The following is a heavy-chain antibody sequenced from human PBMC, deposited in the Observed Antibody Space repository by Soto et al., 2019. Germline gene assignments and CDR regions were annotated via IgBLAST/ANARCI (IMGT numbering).Heavy chain of an antibody. D-gene: IGHD2-2*01. CDR1: DGSISSGSYY. CDR2: IFNSGTM. J-gene: IGHJ5*02. Sequence: SETLSLTCSVSDGSISSGSYYWGWLRQPPGKGLEWIGSIFNSGTMYYNPSLKSRVTISVDTSKNQFSLKLNSVTAADTAVYYCARHFGAQYQGSPLWWFDPWGQGTLVTVSS. V-gene: IGHV4-39*01. CDR3: ARHFGAQYQGSPLWWFDP.